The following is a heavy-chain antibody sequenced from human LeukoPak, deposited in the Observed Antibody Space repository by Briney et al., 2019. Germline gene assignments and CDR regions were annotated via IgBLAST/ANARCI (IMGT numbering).Heavy chain of an antibody. CDR3: AKDPGLDAFDI. V-gene: IGHV3-23*01. Sequence: GGSLRLSCAASGFTFDSYAMTWVRQAPGKGLEWVSATRGGGSGTHYADSVKGRFTISRDSSNNTLSLQMNSLRAEDTAVYFCAKDPGLDAFDIWGQGTMVTVSS. CDR1: GFTFDSYA. D-gene: IGHD3-22*01. J-gene: IGHJ3*02. CDR2: TRGGGSGT.